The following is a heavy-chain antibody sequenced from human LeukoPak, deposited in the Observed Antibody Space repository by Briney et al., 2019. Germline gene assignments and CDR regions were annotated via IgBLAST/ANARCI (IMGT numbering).Heavy chain of an antibody. Sequence: PGGSLRLSCAASGFNFSSYWIHWVRQAPGKGLVWVSLINTNGSATTYGDSVKGRFTVSRDNDKNTLFLDMNSLRVEDTAVYYCARGTAATAGIDYWGEGTLVTVSS. V-gene: IGHV3-74*01. CDR3: ARGTAATAGIDY. J-gene: IGHJ4*02. CDR1: GFNFSSYW. D-gene: IGHD6-13*01. CDR2: INTNGSAT.